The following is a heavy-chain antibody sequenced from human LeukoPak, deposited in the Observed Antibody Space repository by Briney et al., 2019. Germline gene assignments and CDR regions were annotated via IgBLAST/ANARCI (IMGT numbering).Heavy chain of an antibody. Sequence: GESLKISCKGSGSRFTSYWIGGVRQMPGKGLEGMGIIYPGDSDTRYSPSFQGQVTISAAKSTSTASRPWSSLKASDTAMYSCARRGYCSSTSCYADWFDPWGQGTLVTVSS. CDR3: ARRGYCSSTSCYADWFDP. J-gene: IGHJ5*02. D-gene: IGHD2-2*01. CDR1: GSRFTSYW. V-gene: IGHV5-51*01. CDR2: IYPGDSDT.